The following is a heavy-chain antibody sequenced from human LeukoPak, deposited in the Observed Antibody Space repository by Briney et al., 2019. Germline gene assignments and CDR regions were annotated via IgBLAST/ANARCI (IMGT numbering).Heavy chain of an antibody. CDR1: GYSISSGYH. J-gene: IGHJ5*02. V-gene: IGHV4-38-2*02. Sequence: PSETLSLTCTVSGYSISSGYHWGWIRQPPGKGLEWIGSIYHSGSTYYNPSLKSRVTISVDTSKNQFSLKLSSVTAADTAVYYCARYGSGSYPFVRYWFDPWGQGTLVTVSS. D-gene: IGHD3-10*01. CDR2: IYHSGST. CDR3: ARYGSGSYPFVRYWFDP.